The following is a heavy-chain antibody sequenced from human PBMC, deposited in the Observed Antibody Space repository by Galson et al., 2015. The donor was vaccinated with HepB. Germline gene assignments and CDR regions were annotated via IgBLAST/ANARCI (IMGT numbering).Heavy chain of an antibody. CDR2: ISAYNGNT. Sequence: SVKVSCKASGYTFTSYGISWARQAPGQGLEWMGWISAYNGNTNYAQKLQGRVTVTTDTSTSTAYMELRSLRSDDTAVYYCARCVVPYCTNGVCYTPDYYFDYWGQGTLVTVSS. D-gene: IGHD2-8*01. CDR3: ARCVVPYCTNGVCYTPDYYFDY. J-gene: IGHJ4*02. V-gene: IGHV1-18*01. CDR1: GYTFTSYG.